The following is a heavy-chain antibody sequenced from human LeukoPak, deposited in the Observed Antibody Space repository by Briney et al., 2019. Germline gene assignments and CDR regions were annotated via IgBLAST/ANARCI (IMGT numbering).Heavy chain of an antibody. Sequence: GGSLRLSCAASGFTFATYAMNWVRQAPGKGLEFVSAITNNGGKTYYANSVKGRFTISRDNSKNTLYLQMGSLRAEDMAVYYCARVATNDRRSAFDIWGQGTMVTVSS. V-gene: IGHV3-64*01. CDR1: GFTFATYA. CDR3: ARVATNDRRSAFDI. D-gene: IGHD2-8*01. CDR2: ITNNGGKT. J-gene: IGHJ3*02.